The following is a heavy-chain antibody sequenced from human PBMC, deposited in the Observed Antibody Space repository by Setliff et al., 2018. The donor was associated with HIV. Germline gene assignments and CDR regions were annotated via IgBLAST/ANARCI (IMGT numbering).Heavy chain of an antibody. CDR3: ARHRQGLTGSTPGYYVDV. V-gene: IGHV4-61*02. CDR1: GGSITSGSYS. J-gene: IGHJ6*03. CDR2: ISTSGST. Sequence: LSLTCTVSGGSITSGSYSWTWIREPAGKGLEWIGRISTSGSTNYNPSLKSRVTISVDTSKNQFSLKLTSVTAADTAVYYCARHRQGLTGSTPGYYVDVWGKGTTVTVSS. D-gene: IGHD1-7*01.